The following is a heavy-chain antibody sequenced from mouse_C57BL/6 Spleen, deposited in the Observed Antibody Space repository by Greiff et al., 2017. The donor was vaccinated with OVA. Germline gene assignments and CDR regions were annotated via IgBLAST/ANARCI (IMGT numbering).Heavy chain of an antibody. Sequence: QVHVKQPGAELVKPGASVKMSCKASGYTFTSYWITWVKQRPGQGLEWIGDIYPGRGSTNYNEKFKSKATLTVDTSSSTAYMQLSSLTSEDSAVYYCARGGLRDYFDYWGQGTTLTVSS. J-gene: IGHJ2*01. CDR3: ARGGLRDYFDY. V-gene: IGHV1-55*01. D-gene: IGHD3-1*01. CDR2: IYPGRGST. CDR1: GYTFTSYW.